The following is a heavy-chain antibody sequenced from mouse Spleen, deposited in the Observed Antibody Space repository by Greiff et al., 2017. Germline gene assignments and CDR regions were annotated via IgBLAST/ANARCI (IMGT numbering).Heavy chain of an antibody. V-gene: IGHV7-1*01. Sequence: EVNLVESGGGLVQSGRSLRLSCATSGFTFSDFYMEWVRQAPGKGLEWIAASRNKANDYTTEYSASVKGRFIVSRDTSQSILYLQMNALRAEDTAIYYCARDTLRGCFDYWGQGTTLTVSS. CDR3: ARDTLRGCFDY. D-gene: IGHD1-1*01. CDR1: GFTFSDFY. J-gene: IGHJ2*01. CDR2: SRNKANDYTT.